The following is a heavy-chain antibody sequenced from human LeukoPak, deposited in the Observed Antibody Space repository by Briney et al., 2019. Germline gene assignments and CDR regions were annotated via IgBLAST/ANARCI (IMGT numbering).Heavy chain of an antibody. J-gene: IGHJ5*02. D-gene: IGHD6-13*01. CDR3: ASPAAGTGTRYNWFDP. CDR1: GFTFSSYA. CDR2: ISGSGGST. V-gene: IGHV3-23*01. Sequence: GGSLRLSCAASGFTFSSYAMSWVRQAPGKGLEWVSAISGSGGSTYYADSVKGRFTISRDNSKNTLYLQMNSLRAEDTAVYYCASPAAGTGTRYNWFDPWGQGALVTVSS.